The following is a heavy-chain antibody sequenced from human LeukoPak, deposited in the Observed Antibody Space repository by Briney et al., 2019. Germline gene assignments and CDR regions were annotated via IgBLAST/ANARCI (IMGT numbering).Heavy chain of an antibody. Sequence: GGSLRLSCAASGFTFSSYGMHWVRQAPGKGLEWVAVIWYDGSNKYYADSVRGRFTISRDNSKNTLYLQMNSLRAEDTAVYYCARARGYSEDAFDIRGQGTMVTVSS. V-gene: IGHV3-33*01. CDR1: GFTFSSYG. J-gene: IGHJ3*02. D-gene: IGHD5-18*01. CDR2: IWYDGSNK. CDR3: ARARGYSEDAFDI.